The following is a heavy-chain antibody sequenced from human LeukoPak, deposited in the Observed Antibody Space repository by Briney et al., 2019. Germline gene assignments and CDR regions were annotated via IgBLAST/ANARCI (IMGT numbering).Heavy chain of an antibody. CDR2: ISGSGDST. Sequence: GGSLRLPCAASEFTFSNYAMSWVRQAPGKGLEWVSAISGSGDSTYYADSVRGRFTISRDNSKNTLYLQMNSLRVEDTAVYYCAKADYYYYMDVWGKGTTVTVSS. CDR1: EFTFSNYA. J-gene: IGHJ6*03. CDR3: AKADYYYYMDV. V-gene: IGHV3-23*01.